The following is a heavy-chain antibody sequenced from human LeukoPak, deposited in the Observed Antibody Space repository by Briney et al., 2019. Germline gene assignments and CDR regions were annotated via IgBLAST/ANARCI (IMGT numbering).Heavy chain of an antibody. CDR1: GYSFTSYL. V-gene: IGHV5-51*01. D-gene: IGHD5/OR15-5a*01. J-gene: IGHJ3*02. CDR3: ARHRTTGYSVSAFDM. CDR2: IYPDDSHT. Sequence: GESLKISCKGSGYSFTSYLIGWVRQMPGKGLELMGFIYPDDSHTRYSPSFEGQVTISADKSINTAYLQWSRLRASDTAMYYCARHRTTGYSVSAFDMWGQGTLVTVSS.